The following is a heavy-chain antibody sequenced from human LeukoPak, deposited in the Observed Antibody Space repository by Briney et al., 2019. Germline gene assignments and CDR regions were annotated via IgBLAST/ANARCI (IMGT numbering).Heavy chain of an antibody. Sequence: GGSLRLSCAASGFTFSSYAMSWVRQAPEKGLEWVSAISGSGGSTYYADSVKGRFTISRDNSKNTLYLQMNSLRAEDTAVYYCAKDLFWSGYYTDYYYYYYMDVWGKGTTVTVSS. D-gene: IGHD3-3*01. CDR2: ISGSGGST. CDR1: GFTFSSYA. J-gene: IGHJ6*03. V-gene: IGHV3-23*01. CDR3: AKDLFWSGYYTDYYYYYYMDV.